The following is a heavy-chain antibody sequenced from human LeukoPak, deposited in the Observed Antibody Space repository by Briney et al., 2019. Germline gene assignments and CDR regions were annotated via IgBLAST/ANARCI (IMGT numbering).Heavy chain of an antibody. D-gene: IGHD1-14*01. J-gene: IGHJ4*02. Sequence: GGSLRLSCAASGFTFSSYAMHWVRQAPGKGLEWVAVISYDGSNKYYADSVKGRFTISRDNSKNTLYLQMNSLRAEDTAVYYCAKTTYYFDYWGQGTLVTVSS. CDR3: AKTTYYFDY. CDR1: GFTFSSYA. V-gene: IGHV3-30*04. CDR2: ISYDGSNK.